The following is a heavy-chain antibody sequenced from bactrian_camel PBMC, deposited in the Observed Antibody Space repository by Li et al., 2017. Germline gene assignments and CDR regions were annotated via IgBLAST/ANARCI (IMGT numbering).Heavy chain of an antibody. D-gene: IGHD5*01. J-gene: IGHJ4*01. CDR2: IYAAIYAADAKT. V-gene: IGHV3S54*01. Sequence: HVQLVESGGGSVQVGESLTLSCAASRYVFCMGWYRQAPEKEREGVAAIYAAIYAADAKTYYADSVKGRFIIFQDKAKNTAYLQMNNLQPEDTAMYYCAADRARTGGSCSLVSGLYDYLGHGTQVTVS. CDR1: RYVFC. CDR3: AADRARTGGSCSLVSGLYDY.